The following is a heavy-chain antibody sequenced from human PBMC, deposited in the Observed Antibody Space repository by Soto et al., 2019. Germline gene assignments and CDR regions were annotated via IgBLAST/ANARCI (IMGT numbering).Heavy chain of an antibody. CDR1: GGSISSSSYY. V-gene: IGHV4-39*01. J-gene: IGHJ4*02. CDR2: IYYSGST. D-gene: IGHD3-22*01. CDR3: ARHPITYYYDSSGYYPGEFEY. Sequence: NPSATLSLTCTVSGGSISSSSYYWGWIRQPPGKGLEWIGSIYYSGSTYYNPSLKSRVTISVDTSKNQFSLKLSSVTAADTAVYYCARHPITYYYDSSGYYPGEFEYWGQGTLVTVSS.